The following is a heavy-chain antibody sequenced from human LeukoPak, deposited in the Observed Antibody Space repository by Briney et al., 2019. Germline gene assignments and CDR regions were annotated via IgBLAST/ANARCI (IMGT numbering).Heavy chain of an antibody. CDR2: IYTRGST. CDR3: ARSSGYSFDS. J-gene: IGHJ4*02. D-gene: IGHD3-22*01. V-gene: IGHV4-4*07. CDR1: GGSLSSYY. Sequence: SETLSLTCTVSGGSLSSYYWSWLGQPAAKGLAWIGRIYTRGSTNYNPSLQSRVTMSVDTSKNQFSRKRSSVTAADTAVYYCARSSGYSFDSWGQGTLVTVSS.